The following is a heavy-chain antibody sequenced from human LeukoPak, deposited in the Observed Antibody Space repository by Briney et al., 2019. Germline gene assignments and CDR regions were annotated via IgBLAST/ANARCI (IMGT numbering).Heavy chain of an antibody. J-gene: IGHJ4*02. CDR2: FVGGDAT. CDR1: GFTFNNYA. CDR3: AKQARYSNFWSGYLYYFDY. V-gene: IGHV3-23*01. D-gene: IGHD3-3*01. Sequence: GGSLRLSCAASGFTFNNYAASWVRQAPGKGLEWVSAFVGGDATYYADSVKGRFTISRDNSRNTLYLQMNTLRAEDTAVYYCAKQARYSNFWSGYLYYFDYWGQGTLVTVSS.